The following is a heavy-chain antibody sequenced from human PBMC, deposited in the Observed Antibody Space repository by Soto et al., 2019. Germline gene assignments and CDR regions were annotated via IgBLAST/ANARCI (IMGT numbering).Heavy chain of an antibody. J-gene: IGHJ4*02. D-gene: IGHD1-1*01. CDR3: AHRLGGFSWNDGYLDY. CDR1: GFSLTTRPMG. V-gene: IGHV2-5*02. CDR2: IYWDDDK. Sequence: QITLKESGHTLVEPTETLTLTCSFSGFSLTTRPMGVAWMRQPPGKALEWLAVIYWDDDKRYNPSLRSRRTITKDTSQKQVGLSMTDMEPPDTATYYCAHRLGGFSWNDGYLDYWGQGTRVTVSS.